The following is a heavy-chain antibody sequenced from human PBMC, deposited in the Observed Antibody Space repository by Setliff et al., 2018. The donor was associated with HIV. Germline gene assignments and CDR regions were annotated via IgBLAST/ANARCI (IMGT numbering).Heavy chain of an antibody. D-gene: IGHD1-7*01. J-gene: IGHJ4*02. CDR2: IYFSGSV. CDR1: GDSISSSRSF. CDR3: ARVSSAIELQGGDYFDS. V-gene: IGHV4-39*07. Sequence: KTSETLSLTCTVSGDSISSSRSFWGWIRQSPGKGLEWIGSIYFSGSVFYNPSLNSRVIISIDTSRNQFSLKLSSVTGADTAVYYCARVSSAIELQGGDYFDSWGQGLLVTVSS.